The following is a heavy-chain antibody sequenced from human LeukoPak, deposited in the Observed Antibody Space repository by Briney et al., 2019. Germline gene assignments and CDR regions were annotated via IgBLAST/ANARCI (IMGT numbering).Heavy chain of an antibody. CDR1: GFTFSSYA. V-gene: IGHV3-30*04. J-gene: IGHJ4*02. CDR3: ATQLRFLEWLSHPPFY. Sequence: GGSLRLSCAASGFTFSSYAMHRVRQAPGKGLEWVAVISYDGSNKYYADSVKGRFTISRDNSKNTLYLQMNSLRAEDTAVYYCATQLRFLEWLSHPPFYWGQGTLVTVSS. CDR2: ISYDGSNK. D-gene: IGHD3-3*01.